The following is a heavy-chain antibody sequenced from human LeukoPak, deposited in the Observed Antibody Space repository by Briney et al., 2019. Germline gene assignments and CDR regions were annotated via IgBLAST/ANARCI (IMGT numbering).Heavy chain of an antibody. V-gene: IGHV3-23*01. CDR2: ISLNGETT. D-gene: IGHD6-19*01. CDR3: SKGFSSGWYPS. J-gene: IGHJ5*02. CDR1: GFSVSSFG. Sequence: RPGGSLRLSCAVSGFSVSSFGMSWVRQAPGKGLEWISAISLNGETTWYADSVKGRFIISRDNSKNTLYLQLTSLRAEDTAVYYCSKGFSSGWYPSWGQGSLVSVSS.